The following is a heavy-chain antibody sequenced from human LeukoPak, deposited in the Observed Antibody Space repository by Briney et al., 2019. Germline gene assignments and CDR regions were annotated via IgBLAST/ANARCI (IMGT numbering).Heavy chain of an antibody. J-gene: IGHJ6*03. CDR2: IDTSGST. CDR1: GGSISSYY. V-gene: IGHV4-4*07. CDR3: AREQRGGLSGSLGGLFASYYTYYYMDV. D-gene: IGHD1-26*01. Sequence: NTSETLSLTCSVSGGSISSYYWSWIRQPAGKGLEWIGRIDTSGSTNYNPSLKSRVTMSVDTSKNQFSLKLSSVTAADTAVYYCAREQRGGLSGSLGGLFASYYTYYYMDVWGRGTTVSVSS.